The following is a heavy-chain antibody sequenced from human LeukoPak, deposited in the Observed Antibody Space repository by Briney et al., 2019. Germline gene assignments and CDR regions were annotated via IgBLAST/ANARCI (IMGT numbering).Heavy chain of an antibody. Sequence: GGSLRLSCAASGFTFSSYWMHWVRQAPGKGLVWVSRIKSDGSDTTYADSVKGRFTISRDNAKNMLYLQMNSLKTEDTAVYYCTRYFGLGESKLVRPFDYWGQGTLVTVSS. D-gene: IGHD3-16*01. CDR2: IKSDGSDT. CDR1: GFTFSSYW. V-gene: IGHV3-74*03. CDR3: TRYFGLGESKLVRPFDY. J-gene: IGHJ4*02.